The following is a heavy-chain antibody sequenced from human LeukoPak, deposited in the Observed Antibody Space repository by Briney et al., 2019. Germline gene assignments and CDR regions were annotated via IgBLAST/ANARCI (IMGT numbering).Heavy chain of an antibody. D-gene: IGHD1-1*01. CDR2: INSGSSTI. CDR3: ARVLLERPGIDSFDM. J-gene: IGHJ3*02. Sequence: GSLRLSCGASEFSLRSYSMDWVRQAPGKGLEWVSHINSGSSTIYYADSVKGRFAISRDNAGNSLYLHMNSLRAEDTAVYYCARVLLERPGIDSFDMWGQGTMVTVSS. V-gene: IGHV3-48*01. CDR1: EFSLRSYS.